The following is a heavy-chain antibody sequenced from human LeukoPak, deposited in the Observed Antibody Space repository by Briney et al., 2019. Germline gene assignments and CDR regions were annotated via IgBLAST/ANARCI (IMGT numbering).Heavy chain of an antibody. D-gene: IGHD3-16*01. Sequence: GGSLRLSCAASGFTFSNYAMSWVRQAPGKGLEWVSSISRTGGSTYYADSVKGRFTISRDNSNNTLFLQMNSLRAEDTAVYYCTRGAGWLIDYWGQGILVTVSS. J-gene: IGHJ4*02. CDR3: TRGAGWLIDY. CDR2: ISRTGGST. V-gene: IGHV3-23*01. CDR1: GFTFSNYA.